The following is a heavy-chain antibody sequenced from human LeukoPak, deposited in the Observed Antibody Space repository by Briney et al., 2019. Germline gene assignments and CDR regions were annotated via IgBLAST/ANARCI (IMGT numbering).Heavy chain of an antibody. J-gene: IGHJ4*02. V-gene: IGHV3-30-3*01. Sequence: LTGGSLRLSCAASGFTFSSYAMHWVRQAPGKGLEWVAVISYDGSNKYYADSVKGRFTISRDNSKNTLYLQMNSLRAEDTAVYYCARRAYIDSSGYYYNTEYYFDYWGQGTLVTVSS. CDR1: GFTFSSYA. D-gene: IGHD3-22*01. CDR3: ARRAYIDSSGYYYNTEYYFDY. CDR2: ISYDGSNK.